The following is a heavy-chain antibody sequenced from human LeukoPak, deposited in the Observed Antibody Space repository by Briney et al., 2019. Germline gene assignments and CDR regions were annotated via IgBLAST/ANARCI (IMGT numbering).Heavy chain of an antibody. D-gene: IGHD1-26*01. CDR2: IYYSGST. V-gene: IGHV4-59*12. J-gene: IGHJ6*03. CDR1: GVSISNYY. Sequence: SETLSLTCTVSGVSISNYYWSWIRQPPGKGLEWIGYIYYSGSTNYNPSLKSRVTISVDRSKNQFSLKLSSVTAADTAVYYCAREGKQWELPGHYYYYYMDVWGKGTTVTVSS. CDR3: AREGKQWELPGHYYYYYMDV.